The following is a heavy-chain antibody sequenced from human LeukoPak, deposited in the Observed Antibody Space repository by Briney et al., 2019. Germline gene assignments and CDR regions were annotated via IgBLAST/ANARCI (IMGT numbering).Heavy chain of an antibody. CDR2: INHSGST. Sequence: SETLSLTCAVYGGSFSGYYWSWIRQPPGKGLEWIGEINHSGSTNYNPSLKSRVTISVDTSKNQFSLKLSSVTAADTAVYYCARRYNWNYRNWLDPWGQGTLVTVSS. D-gene: IGHD1-7*01. V-gene: IGHV4-34*01. J-gene: IGHJ5*02. CDR1: GGSFSGYY. CDR3: ARRYNWNYRNWLDP.